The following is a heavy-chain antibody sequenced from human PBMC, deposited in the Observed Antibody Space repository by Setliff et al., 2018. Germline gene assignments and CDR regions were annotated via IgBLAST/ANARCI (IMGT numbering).Heavy chain of an antibody. CDR1: GYSISSGYY. D-gene: IGHD6-6*01. CDR2: IYHNGNS. J-gene: IGHJ5*02. CDR3: AKEGAGYSSSSDRFDP. V-gene: IGHV4-38-2*02. Sequence: SETLSLTCAVSGYSISSGYYWGWIRQPPGKGLEWIGSIYHNGNSYYNPSLKSRVTISVDKSKNKFSLKLSSVTAADTAVYYCAKEGAGYSSSSDRFDPWGQGTLVTVSS.